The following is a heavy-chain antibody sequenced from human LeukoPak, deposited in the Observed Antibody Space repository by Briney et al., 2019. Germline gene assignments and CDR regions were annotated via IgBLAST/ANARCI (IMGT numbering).Heavy chain of an antibody. J-gene: IGHJ4*02. CDR3: AKDTIDY. V-gene: IGHV3-30*18. CDR2: ISYDGSNK. Sequence: PGRSLRLSCAASGFTFSSYGMHWVRQAPGKGLEWVAVISYDGSNKYYADSVKGRFTISRDNSKNTLYLQMNSLRAEGTAVYYCAKDTIDYWGQGTLVTVSS. CDR1: GFTFSSYG.